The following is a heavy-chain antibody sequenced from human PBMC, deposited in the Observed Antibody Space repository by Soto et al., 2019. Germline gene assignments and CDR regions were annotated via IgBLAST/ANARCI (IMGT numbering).Heavy chain of an antibody. J-gene: IGHJ3*02. D-gene: IGHD3-10*01. CDR2: TKTDGTT. CDR1: GFTFSRHW. V-gene: IGHV3-74*01. CDR3: VRDMRAVPWYGGISSAFDM. Sequence: GGSLRLSCAASGFTFSRHWIHWVRQAPGQGLVWVSRTKTDGTTSFADSVRGRFTISRDNAENTLYLQMNSLRAEDTAVYYCVRDMRAVPWYGGISSAFDMWGQGTMVTVSS.